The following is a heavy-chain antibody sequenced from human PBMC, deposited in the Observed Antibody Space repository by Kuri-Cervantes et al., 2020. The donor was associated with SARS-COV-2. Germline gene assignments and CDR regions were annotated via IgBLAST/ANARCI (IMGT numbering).Heavy chain of an antibody. Sequence: GGSLRLSCVTSGSTFSSYAMTWVRQAPGKGLGWVSAIRGSGDSVYFADSVKGRFTISRDNSKNTVFLQMDSLRAADTAVYYCEKSEVTPGLKYWGQGTLVTVSS. J-gene: IGHJ4*02. V-gene: IGHV3-23*01. CDR1: GSTFSSYA. D-gene: IGHD1-1*01. CDR2: IRGSGDSV. CDR3: EKSEVTPGLKY.